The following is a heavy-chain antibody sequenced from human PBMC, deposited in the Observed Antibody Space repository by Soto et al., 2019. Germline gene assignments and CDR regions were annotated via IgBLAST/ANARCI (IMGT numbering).Heavy chain of an antibody. Sequence: EVQVLESGGGLVQPGGSLRLSCAASGFTFSSYAMSWVRQAPGKGLEWVSAISGSGTSTYYADSVKGRFTISRDNSQKTLFLQMHSLRADDKDVYYCAKSTRVTPDAWYMWVQVTMVTVS. V-gene: IGHV3-23*01. CDR2: ISGSGTST. D-gene: IGHD4-4*01. J-gene: IGHJ3*02. CDR1: GFTFSSYA. CDR3: AKSTRVTPDAWYM.